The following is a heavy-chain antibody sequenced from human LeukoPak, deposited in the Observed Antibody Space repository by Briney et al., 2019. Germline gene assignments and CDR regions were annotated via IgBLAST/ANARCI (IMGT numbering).Heavy chain of an antibody. CDR3: ARFSGIYGHDS. CDR2: FFSTGHT. V-gene: IGHV4-4*07. J-gene: IGHJ4*02. Sequence: SETLSLTCTVSGVPVTSFYWSWIRQPAGQGLAGIGRFFSTGHTNYNPSFKSRATISVDTSENPFSLKLTSVTAADTAVYYCARFSGIYGHDSWGQGTLVSVSS. D-gene: IGHD3-10*01. CDR1: GVPVTSFY.